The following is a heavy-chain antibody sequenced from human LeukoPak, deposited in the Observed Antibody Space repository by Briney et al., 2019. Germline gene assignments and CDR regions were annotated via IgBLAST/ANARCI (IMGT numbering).Heavy chain of an antibody. CDR2: IRYDGSDK. V-gene: IGHV3-30*02. CDR1: GFTFSSYG. Sequence: PGGSLRLSCAASGFTFSSYGMHWVRQAPGKGLEWVAFIRYDGSDKYYADSVKGRFTISRDNSKNTLYLQMNSLRAEDTAVYYCAKDYLPPFEDIVLMVYAIPSFFFDYWGQGTLVTVSS. J-gene: IGHJ4*02. CDR3: AKDYLPPFEDIVLMVYAIPSFFFDY. D-gene: IGHD2-8*01.